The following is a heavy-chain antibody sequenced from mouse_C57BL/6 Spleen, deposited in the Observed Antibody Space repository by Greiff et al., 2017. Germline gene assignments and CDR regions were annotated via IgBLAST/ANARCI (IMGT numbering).Heavy chain of an antibody. D-gene: IGHD1-1*01. V-gene: IGHV1-64*01. CDR1: GYTFTSYW. CDR3: ARGERYYVSSSWFAY. CDR2: IHPNSGST. J-gene: IGHJ3*01. Sequence: QVQLQQPGAELVKPGASVKLSCKASGYTFTSYWMHWVKQRPGQGLEWIGMIHPNSGSTNYNEKFKSKATLTVDKTSSTAYMQLSSLTSEDSAVYYCARGERYYVSSSWFAYWGQGTLVTVSA.